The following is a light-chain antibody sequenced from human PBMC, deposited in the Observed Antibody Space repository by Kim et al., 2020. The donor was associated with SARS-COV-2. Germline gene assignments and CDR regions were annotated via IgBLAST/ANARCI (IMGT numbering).Light chain of an antibody. V-gene: IGKV3-20*01. CDR2: GAS. J-gene: IGKJ1*01. CDR1: QSVSSSY. CDR3: QQYGSSPRT. Sequence: SPGERPTLACRASQSVSSSYFAWYQQKPGQAPRLLIYGASSRATGIPDRFSGSGSGTDFTLTISRLEPEDFAVYYCQQYGSSPRTFGQGTKVDIK.